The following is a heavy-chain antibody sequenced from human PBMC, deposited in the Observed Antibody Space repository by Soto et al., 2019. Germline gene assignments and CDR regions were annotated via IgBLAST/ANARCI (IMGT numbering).Heavy chain of an antibody. V-gene: IGHV3-30-3*01. Sequence: GGSLRLSCAASGFTFSSYAMHWVRQAPGKGLEWVAVISYDGSNKYYADSVKGRFTISRDNSKNTLYLQMNSLRAEDTAVYYCARDRHDYSNVIGYWGQGTLVTVSS. CDR1: GFTFSSYA. CDR3: ARDRHDYSNVIGY. J-gene: IGHJ4*02. D-gene: IGHD4-4*01. CDR2: ISYDGSNK.